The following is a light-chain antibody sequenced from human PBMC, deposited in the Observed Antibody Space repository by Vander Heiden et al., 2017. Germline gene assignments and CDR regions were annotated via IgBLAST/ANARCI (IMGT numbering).Light chain of an antibody. V-gene: IGKV1-5*03. CDR2: KAS. CDR3: QQDNSFSWT. Sequence: DIQMTQSPSTLSASVGDRVTITCRASQSISNWLAWYQQKPGKAPKLLISKASSLQSGVPSRFSGSGSETEFTLTISSLQPDDFATYYCQQDNSFSWTFGQGTKVEIK. CDR1: QSISNW. J-gene: IGKJ1*01.